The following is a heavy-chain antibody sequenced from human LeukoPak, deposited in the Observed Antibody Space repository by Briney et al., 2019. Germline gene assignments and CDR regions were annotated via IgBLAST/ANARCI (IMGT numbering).Heavy chain of an antibody. J-gene: IGHJ4*02. CDR2: INSDGSNT. CDR1: GLAFSSSW. CDR3: ARAVSGWQAIDY. V-gene: IGHV3-74*01. D-gene: IGHD6-19*01. Sequence: TGGSLRLSCAASGLAFSSSWMYWVRQAPGKGLVWVSCINSDGSNTRYADSVRGRFTISRDNAKEMVHLQMNSLRAEDTAVYYCARAVSGWQAIDYWGQGTLVTVSS.